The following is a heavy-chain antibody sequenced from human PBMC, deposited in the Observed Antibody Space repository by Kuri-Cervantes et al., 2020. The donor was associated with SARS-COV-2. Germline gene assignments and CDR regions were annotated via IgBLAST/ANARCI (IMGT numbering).Heavy chain of an antibody. D-gene: IGHD2-15*01. CDR2: FNAGNGNT. CDR1: GYTFTSYA. CDR3: ATTSGYCSGGSCHGNY. V-gene: IGHV1-3*01. Sequence: ASVKVSCKASGYTFTSYAMHWVRQAPGQRLEWMGWFNAGNGNTKYSQKFQGRVTITRDTSASTAYMELSSLRSEDTAVYYCATTSGYCSGGSCHGNYWGQGTLVTLSS. J-gene: IGHJ4*02.